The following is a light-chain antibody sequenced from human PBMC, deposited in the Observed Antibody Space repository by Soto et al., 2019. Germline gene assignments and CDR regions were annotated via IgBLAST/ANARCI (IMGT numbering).Light chain of an antibody. CDR3: QQRNSWPPTFT. CDR2: DAS. Sequence: EIVLTQSPGTLALSPGERATLSCGASQSVGSSHLAWYQQKPGQAPRLLIYDASKRATGIPARFSGSGFGTDYTLTISSLEPEDFAVYYCQQRNSWPPTFTFGQGTRLEIK. CDR1: QSVGSSH. J-gene: IGKJ5*01. V-gene: IGKV3-11*01.